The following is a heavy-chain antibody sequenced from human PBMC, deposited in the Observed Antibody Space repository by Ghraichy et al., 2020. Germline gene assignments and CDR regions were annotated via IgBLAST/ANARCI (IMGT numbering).Heavy chain of an antibody. CDR2: ISNDGSNR. V-gene: IGHV3-30*04. J-gene: IGHJ4*02. D-gene: IGHD6-19*01. CDR3: VRGLAVAAKRGFDY. Sequence: GGSLRLSCAASGFTFSTFAMHWVRQTPGKGLEWVAFISNDGSNRYHPDSVKGRFTISRDNPKNTLNLQMNSLTTEDTAVYYCVRGLAVAAKRGFDYWGQGTLVTVSS. CDR1: GFTFSTFA.